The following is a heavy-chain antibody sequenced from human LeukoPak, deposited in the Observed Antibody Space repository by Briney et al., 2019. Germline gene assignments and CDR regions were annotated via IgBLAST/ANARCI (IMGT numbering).Heavy chain of an antibody. CDR2: IIPIFSTA. D-gene: IGHD2-21*02. CDR3: ARESEASDVCGGDCYALDY. J-gene: IGHJ4*02. CDR1: GGTFSSYA. V-gene: IGHV1-69*05. Sequence: GASVKVSCKASGGTFSSYAISWVRQAPGQGLEWMGRIIPIFSTANYAQKFQGRVTITTDESTSTAYTELSSLRSEDTAVYYCARESEASDVCGGDCYALDYWGQGTLVTVS.